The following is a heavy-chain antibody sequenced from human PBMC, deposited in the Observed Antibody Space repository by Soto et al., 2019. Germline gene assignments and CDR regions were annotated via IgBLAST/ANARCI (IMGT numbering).Heavy chain of an antibody. J-gene: IGHJ3*02. Sequence: HPGGSLRLSCAASGFTFSSYGMHWVRQAPGKGLEWAAVISYDGNNKYYAESVKGRFTISRDTSKNTLYLQMNSLRPEDTAVYYCVADYVATDTFDIWGRGTMVPVS. V-gene: IGHV3-30*03. CDR2: ISYDGNNK. D-gene: IGHD3-10*02. CDR1: GFTFSSYG. CDR3: VADYVATDTFDI.